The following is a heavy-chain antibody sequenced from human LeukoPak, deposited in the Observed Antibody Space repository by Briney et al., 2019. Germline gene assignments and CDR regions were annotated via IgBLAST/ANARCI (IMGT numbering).Heavy chain of an antibody. D-gene: IGHD3-3*01. CDR2: IYTSGST. Sequence: PSETLSLTCTVSGGSISSYYWSWIRQPAGKGLEWNGRIYTSGSTNYNPSLKSRVTMSVDTSKNQFSLKLSSVTAADTAVYYCARGITYYDFWSGPYFDYWGQGTLVTVSS. CDR3: ARGITYYDFWSGPYFDY. V-gene: IGHV4-4*07. CDR1: GGSISSYY. J-gene: IGHJ4*02.